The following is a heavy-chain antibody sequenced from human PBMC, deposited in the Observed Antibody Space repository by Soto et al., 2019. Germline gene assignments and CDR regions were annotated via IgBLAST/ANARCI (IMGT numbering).Heavy chain of an antibody. V-gene: IGHV3-30-3*01. J-gene: IGHJ6*02. CDR1: GFTFSSYA. CDR2: ISYDGSNK. Sequence: QVQLVESGGGVVQPGRSLRLSCAASGFTFSSYAMHWVRQAPGKGLEWVAVISYDGSNKYYADSVKGRFTISRDNSKNTLYLQMNSLRAEDTAVYYCVRVGVHYYYYYGMDVWGQGTTVTVSS. CDR3: VRVGVHYYYYYGMDV.